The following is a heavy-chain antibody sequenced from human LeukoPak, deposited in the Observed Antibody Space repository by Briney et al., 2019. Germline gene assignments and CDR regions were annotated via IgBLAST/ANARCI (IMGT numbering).Heavy chain of an antibody. CDR3: LRGGWGSLLDY. V-gene: IGHV3-23*01. Sequence: GGSLRLSCAASGSSFSNYAMTWVRQAPGKGLEWVSTISSSGKSGDKTYYEDSVKGRFTISRDNSKNTLYLQVNRLRAEDTAMYYCLRGGWGSLLDYWGQGTLVTVSS. J-gene: IGHJ4*02. CDR1: GSSFSNYA. CDR2: ISSSGKSGDKT. D-gene: IGHD2-21*01.